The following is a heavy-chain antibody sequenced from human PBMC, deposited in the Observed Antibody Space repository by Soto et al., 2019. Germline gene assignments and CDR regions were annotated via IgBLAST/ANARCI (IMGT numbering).Heavy chain of an antibody. CDR3: ARGGGAIFGVVIISGVWFDP. J-gene: IGHJ5*02. CDR1: GYTFTSYG. Sequence: ASVKVSCKASGYTFTSYGISWVRQAPGQGLEWMGWISAYNGNTNYAQKLQGRVTMTTDTSTSNAYMELRSLRSDDTAVYYCARGGGAIFGVVIISGVWFDPWGQGTLVTVSS. D-gene: IGHD3-3*01. CDR2: ISAYNGNT. V-gene: IGHV1-18*04.